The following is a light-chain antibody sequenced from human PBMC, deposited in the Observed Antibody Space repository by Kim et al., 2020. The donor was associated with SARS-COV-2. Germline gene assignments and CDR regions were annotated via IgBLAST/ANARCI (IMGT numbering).Light chain of an antibody. V-gene: IGLV1-51*01. CDR2: AND. CDR3: GTWDSSLSGV. CDR1: SSNIGNNY. J-gene: IGLJ7*01. Sequence: PGQRCTISCSGTSSNIGNNYGSWYQQLPGTAPKLLIYANDKRSSGIPDRFSGSKSGASATLVITGLQTGDEADYYCGTWDSSLSGVFGGGTQLTVL.